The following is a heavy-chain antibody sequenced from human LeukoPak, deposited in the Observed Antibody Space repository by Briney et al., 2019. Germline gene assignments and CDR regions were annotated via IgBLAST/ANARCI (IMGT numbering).Heavy chain of an antibody. J-gene: IGHJ4*02. CDR2: ISGSGGST. CDR3: AKLGVVIASPPDY. D-gene: IGHD2-21*01. Sequence: QPGGSLRLSCAASGFTFSGYAMSWVRQAPGQGLEWVSAISGSGGSTYYADSVKGRFTISRDNSKNTLYLQMNSLRAEDTAVYYCAKLGVVIASPPDYWGQGTLVTVSS. CDR1: GFTFSGYA. V-gene: IGHV3-23*01.